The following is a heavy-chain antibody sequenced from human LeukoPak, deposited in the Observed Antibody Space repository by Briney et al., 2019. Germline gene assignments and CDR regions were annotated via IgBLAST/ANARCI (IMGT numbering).Heavy chain of an antibody. CDR3: ARDIVLMPAGAFDI. Sequence: PGGSLRLSCAASGFTVSSNYMSWVRQAPGKGPEWVSVMYSGGSTYYADSVKGRFTISRDNSKNRLYLQMNSLRAEDTAVYYCARDIVLMPAGAFDIWGQGTMVTVSS. J-gene: IGHJ3*02. CDR2: MYSGGST. CDR1: GFTVSSNY. D-gene: IGHD2-8*01. V-gene: IGHV3-53*01.